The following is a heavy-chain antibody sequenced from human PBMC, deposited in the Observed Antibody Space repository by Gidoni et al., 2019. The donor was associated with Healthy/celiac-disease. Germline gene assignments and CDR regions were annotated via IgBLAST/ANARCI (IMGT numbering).Heavy chain of an antibody. V-gene: IGHV4-39*01. Sequence: QLQLQESGPGLVKPSETLSLTCTVSGGSISSSSYCWGWIRQPPGKGLEWIGSIYYSGSTYYNPSLKSRVTISVDTSKNQFSLKLSSVTAADTAVYYCARRGYYDSSGYLNWFDPWGQGTLVTVSS. CDR1: GGSISSSSYC. CDR3: ARRGYYDSSGYLNWFDP. D-gene: IGHD3-22*01. J-gene: IGHJ5*02. CDR2: IYYSGST.